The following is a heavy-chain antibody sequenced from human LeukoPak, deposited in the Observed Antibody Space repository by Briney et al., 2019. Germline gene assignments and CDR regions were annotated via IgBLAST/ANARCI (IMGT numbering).Heavy chain of an antibody. Sequence: GGSLRLSCAASGFTFSSYAMHWVRQAPGKGLEWAAVIWYDGSNKYYADSVKGRFTISRDNSKNTLYLQMNSLRAEDTAVYYCARDRTIFGVVNWFDPWGQGTLVTVSS. CDR2: IWYDGSNK. V-gene: IGHV3-33*08. CDR1: GFTFSSYA. CDR3: ARDRTIFGVVNWFDP. D-gene: IGHD3-3*01. J-gene: IGHJ5*02.